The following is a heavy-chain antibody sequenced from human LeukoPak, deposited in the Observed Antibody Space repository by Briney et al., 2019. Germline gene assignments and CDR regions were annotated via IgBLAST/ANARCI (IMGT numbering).Heavy chain of an antibody. CDR1: GFTVSSNY. V-gene: IGHV3-53*01. Sequence: PGGSLRLSCAAPGFTVSSNYMSWVRQAPGKGLEWVSVLYGGGATFYSDSVKGRFTISRDNSKNTLYLQMNSLTAEDTAIYYCARASTIGAAGLFDYWGQGALVTVCS. D-gene: IGHD6-13*01. J-gene: IGHJ4*02. CDR2: LYGGGAT. CDR3: ARASTIGAAGLFDY.